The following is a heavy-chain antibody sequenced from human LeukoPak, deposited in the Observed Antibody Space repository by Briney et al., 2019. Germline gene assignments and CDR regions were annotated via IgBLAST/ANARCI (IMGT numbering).Heavy chain of an antibody. V-gene: IGHV4-30-4*01. Sequence: SETLSLTCTVSGGSISSGDYYWSWIRQPPGKGLEWIGYIYYSGSTYYNPSLKSRVTISVDTSKNQFSLKLSSVTAADTAVYYCVRARYYDYVWGSPGFDYWGQGTLVTVSS. D-gene: IGHD3-16*01. CDR2: IYYSGST. CDR1: GGSISSGDYY. CDR3: VRARYYDYVWGSPGFDY. J-gene: IGHJ4*02.